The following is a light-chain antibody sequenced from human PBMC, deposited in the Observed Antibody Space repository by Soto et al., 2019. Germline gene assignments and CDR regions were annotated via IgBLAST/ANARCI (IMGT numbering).Light chain of an antibody. Sequence: EIVMTQSPATLSVSPGGRATLSCRASQSISDTLAWYQQKPGQAPSLLIYGAFTRATGFPARFSGSGSGTDFTLTITSLQSEDFAVYYCQQYDNWPWTFGQGTKVDI. CDR3: QQYDNWPWT. V-gene: IGKV3-15*01. J-gene: IGKJ1*01. CDR2: GAF. CDR1: QSISDT.